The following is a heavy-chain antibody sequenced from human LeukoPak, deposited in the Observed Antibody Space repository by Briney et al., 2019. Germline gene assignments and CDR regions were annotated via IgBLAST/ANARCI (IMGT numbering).Heavy chain of an antibody. D-gene: IGHD1-1*01. V-gene: IGHV3-23*01. J-gene: IGHJ4*02. Sequence: GGSLRLSCAASGFTFSSYAMSWVRQAPGKGLEWVSAISGSGGSTYYADSVKGRFTISRDNSKNTLYLQMNGLRAEDTAVYYCAKAHHEVRDHSDYWGQGTLVTVSS. CDR2: ISGSGGST. CDR3: AKAHHEVRDHSDY. CDR1: GFTFSSYA.